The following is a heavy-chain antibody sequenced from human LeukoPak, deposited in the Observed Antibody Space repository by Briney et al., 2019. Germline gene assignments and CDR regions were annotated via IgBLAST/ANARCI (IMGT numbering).Heavy chain of an antibody. CDR3: ARDNSVGGSYLANWFDP. D-gene: IGHD1-26*01. CDR2: IYSSGST. J-gene: IGHJ5*02. V-gene: IGHV4-39*07. CDR1: GASISSGSNY. Sequence: SETLSLTCSVSGASISSGSNYWGWIRQPPGKTLEWIGSIYSSGSTYYNPSLKSRVIIIIDTPKNHFSLRLNSVTAADTAVYYCARDNSVGGSYLANWFDPWGQGTLVTVSS.